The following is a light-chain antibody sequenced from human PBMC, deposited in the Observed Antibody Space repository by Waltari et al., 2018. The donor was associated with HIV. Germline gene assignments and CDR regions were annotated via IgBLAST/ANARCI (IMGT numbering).Light chain of an antibody. CDR2: EVS. Sequence: QSALTQPASVSGSPGQPITISCTGTSIDVGSDNLISWYHQHPGKAPKLMIYEVSKRPSGVSNRFSGSKSGNTASLTISGLQDEDEADYYCCSYAGSSTYVFGTGTKVTVL. CDR3: CSYAGSSTYV. CDR1: SIDVGSDNL. V-gene: IGLV2-23*02. J-gene: IGLJ1*01.